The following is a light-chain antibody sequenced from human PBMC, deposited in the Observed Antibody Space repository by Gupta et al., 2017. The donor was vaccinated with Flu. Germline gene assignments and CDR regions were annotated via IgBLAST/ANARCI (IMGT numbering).Light chain of an antibody. Sequence: SSGSIASNYVQWYQQRPGSAPTTVIYEDNHRPSGVPERFSGSIDSSSNSSSLSSAGLTTEDEADYNCQSYDSSNVVFGGGTKLTVL. CDR2: EDN. J-gene: IGLJ2*01. V-gene: IGLV6-57*02. CDR1: SGSIASNY. CDR3: QSYDSSNVV.